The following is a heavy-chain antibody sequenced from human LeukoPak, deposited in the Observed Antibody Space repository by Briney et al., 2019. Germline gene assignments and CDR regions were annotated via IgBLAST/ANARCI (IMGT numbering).Heavy chain of an antibody. V-gene: IGHV3-7*05. CDR3: ARIGGWFGNDY. D-gene: IGHD3-10*01. J-gene: IGHJ4*02. CDR2: IRPDGSEK. Sequence: GGSLRLSCAASGITFSSYWMSWVRQAPGKGLEWVANIRPDGSEKDYVDSVKGRFTISRDNAKNSLYLQMNSLRAEDTALYYCARIGGWFGNDYWGQGTLVTVSS. CDR1: GITFSSYW.